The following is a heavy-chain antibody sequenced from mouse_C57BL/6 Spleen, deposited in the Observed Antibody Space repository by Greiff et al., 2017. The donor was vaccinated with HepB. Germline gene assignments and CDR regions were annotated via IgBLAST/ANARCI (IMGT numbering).Heavy chain of an antibody. V-gene: IGHV3-1*01. CDR2: ISYSGST. D-gene: IGHD1-1*01. J-gene: IGHJ3*01. CDR3: AREGNYGFAY. CDR1: GYSITSGYD. Sequence: EVKVEESGPGMVKPSQSLSLTCTVTGYSITSGYDWHWIRHFPGNKLEWMGYISYSGSTNYNPSLKSRISITHDTSKNHFFLKLNSVTTEDTATYYCAREGNYGFAYWGQGTLVTVSA.